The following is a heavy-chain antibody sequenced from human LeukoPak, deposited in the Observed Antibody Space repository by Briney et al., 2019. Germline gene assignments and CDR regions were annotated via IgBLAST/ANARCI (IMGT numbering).Heavy chain of an antibody. J-gene: IGHJ4*02. V-gene: IGHV3-33*01. CDR2: IWYDGSKE. CDR3: ARLSGWSAIDY. Sequence: GGSLRLSCAASGFTFSSNGMHWVRPAPGKGLEGVAIIWYDGSKEYYADSVKGRFTISRDNSKNTVYLQMNSVRAEDTAVYYCARLSGWSAIDYSGQGTLVTVSS. CDR1: GFTFSSNG. D-gene: IGHD6-19*01.